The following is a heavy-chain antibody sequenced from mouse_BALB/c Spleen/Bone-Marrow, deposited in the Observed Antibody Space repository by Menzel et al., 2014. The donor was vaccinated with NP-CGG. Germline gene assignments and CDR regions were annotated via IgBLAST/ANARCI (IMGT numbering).Heavy chain of an antibody. V-gene: IGHV5-9-3*01. Sequence: EVHLVESGGGLVSPGGSLKLSCAASGFTFSNYAMSWVRQTPEKRLEWVATVSSGGSFTCYPDSVKGRFTISRDSAKNTLCLQMSRLRSEDTAMYYCARHGDNDVFDYWGQGTTLTVSS. J-gene: IGHJ2*01. CDR3: ARHGDNDVFDY. D-gene: IGHD2-4*01. CDR2: VSSGGSFT. CDR1: GFTFSNYA.